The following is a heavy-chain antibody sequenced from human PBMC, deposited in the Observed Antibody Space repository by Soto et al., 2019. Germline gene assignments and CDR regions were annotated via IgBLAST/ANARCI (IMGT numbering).Heavy chain of an antibody. J-gene: IGHJ6*02. D-gene: IGHD1-7*01. CDR2: IYYSGST. CDR1: GGSISSSSYY. CDR3: TRPFGTTTFYFAMDV. Sequence: SETLSLTCTVSGGSISSSSYYWGWIRQPPGKGLEWIGSIYYSGSTYYNPSLKSRVTISVDTSKNQFSLKLSSVTAADTAVYYCTRPFGTTTFYFAMDVWGQGTTVTVSS. V-gene: IGHV4-39*01.